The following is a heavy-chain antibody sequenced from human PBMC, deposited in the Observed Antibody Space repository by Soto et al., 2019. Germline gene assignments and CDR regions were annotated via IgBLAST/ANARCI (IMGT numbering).Heavy chain of an antibody. Sequence: SETLSLTCTVSGVSVSRFYYIWVRQSPGKGLEWIGNIYNGGTTNYNPSLKSRVAIFVDTSKNQLSVNLTSMTAADTAIYYCVQTTGWPGFDFWGQGILVTVS. D-gene: IGHD6-19*01. CDR3: VQTTGWPGFDF. CDR1: GVSVSRFY. V-gene: IGHV4-59*02. J-gene: IGHJ4*02. CDR2: IYNGGTT.